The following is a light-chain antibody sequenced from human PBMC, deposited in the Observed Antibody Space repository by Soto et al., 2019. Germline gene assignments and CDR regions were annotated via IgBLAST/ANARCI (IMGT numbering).Light chain of an antibody. CDR3: QQSYNTPPWT. J-gene: IGKJ1*01. CDR2: ATS. CDR1: QSISVY. V-gene: IGKV1-39*01. Sequence: DVQLTQSPSSLAASVGDRVTITCRASQSISVYLNWYQQKPGKAPKLLIYATSTLHSGVPSRFSGGGSGTHFSLTISSLQPEDFATYYCQQSYNTPPWTFGQGTEVEVK.